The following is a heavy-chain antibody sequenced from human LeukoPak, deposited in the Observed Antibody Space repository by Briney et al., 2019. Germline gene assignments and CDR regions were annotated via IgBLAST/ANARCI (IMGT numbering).Heavy chain of an antibody. V-gene: IGHV1-2*02. J-gene: IGHJ6*03. Sequence: ASVKVSCKASGYTFTGYYMHWVRQAPGQGLEWMGWINPNSGGTNYAQKFQGRVTMTRDTSISTAYMELSRLRSDDTAVYYCARDLVGGNSDYYYYMDVWGKGTTVTISS. CDR2: INPNSGGT. CDR3: ARDLVGGNSDYYYYMDV. CDR1: GYTFTGYY. D-gene: IGHD4-23*01.